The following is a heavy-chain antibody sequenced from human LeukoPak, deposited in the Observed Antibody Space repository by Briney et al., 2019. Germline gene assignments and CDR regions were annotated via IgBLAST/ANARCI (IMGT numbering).Heavy chain of an antibody. CDR2: ISSSSSTI. D-gene: IGHD2-2*01. J-gene: IGHJ6*02. CDR3: AREDKYQPMYYYYGMDV. V-gene: IGHV3-48*04. Sequence: PGGSLRLSCAASGFTFSSYSMNWVRQAPGKGLEWVSYISSSSSTIYYADSVKGRFTISRDNAKNSLYLQMNSLRAEDTAVYYCAREDKYQPMYYYYGMDVWGQGTTVTVSS. CDR1: GFTFSSYS.